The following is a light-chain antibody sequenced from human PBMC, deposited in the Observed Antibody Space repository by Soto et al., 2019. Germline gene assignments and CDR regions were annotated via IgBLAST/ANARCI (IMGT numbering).Light chain of an antibody. Sequence: DIPMTQSPSSLSASVGDRVTITCRESQSISSYLNWYQQKPGKAPKLLIYAASSLQSGVPSRFSGSGSGTDFTLTISSLQPEDFATYYCQHSYSTPRTFGQGTKVEIK. CDR1: QSISSY. J-gene: IGKJ1*01. CDR2: AAS. CDR3: QHSYSTPRT. V-gene: IGKV1-39*01.